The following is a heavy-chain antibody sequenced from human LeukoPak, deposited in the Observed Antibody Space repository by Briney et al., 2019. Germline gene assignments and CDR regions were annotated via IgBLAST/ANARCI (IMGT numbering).Heavy chain of an antibody. D-gene: IGHD4/OR15-4a*01. V-gene: IGHV4-59*01. CDR1: GGSISSYY. Sequence: SETLSLTCTVSGGSISSYYWSWIRQPPGKGLEWIGYIYYSGSTNYNPSLKSRVTISVDTSKNQFSLKLSSVTAADTAVYYCARESGLRDFDYRGQGTLVTVSS. CDR2: IYYSGST. J-gene: IGHJ4*02. CDR3: ARESGLRDFDY.